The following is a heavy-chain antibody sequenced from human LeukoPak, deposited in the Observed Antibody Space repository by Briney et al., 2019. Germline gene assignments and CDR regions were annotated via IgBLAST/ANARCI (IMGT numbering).Heavy chain of an antibody. V-gene: IGHV3-20*04. Sequence: PGGSLRLSCAASGFTFDDYCMSWVRQAPGKGLEWVSGINWNGGSTGYADSVKGRFTISRDNAKNSLYLQMNSLRAEDTALYYCARDIDYYGSGSYYNVGPFDYWGQGTLVTVPS. CDR1: GFTFDDYC. CDR2: INWNGGST. CDR3: ARDIDYYGSGSYYNVGPFDY. D-gene: IGHD3-10*01. J-gene: IGHJ4*02.